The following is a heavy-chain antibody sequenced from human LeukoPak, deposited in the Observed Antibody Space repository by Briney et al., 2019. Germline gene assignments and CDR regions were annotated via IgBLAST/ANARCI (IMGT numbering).Heavy chain of an antibody. CDR1: GGSISSSSYY. CDR3: ARGSTTSAWFLDL. D-gene: IGHD1-26*01. V-gene: IGHV4-39*07. J-gene: IGHJ2*01. CDR2: IYYSGST. Sequence: SETLSLTCTVSGGSISSSSYYWGWIRQPPGKGLEWIGSIYYSGSTYYNPSLKSRVTISVDTSKKQISLKLSSVTAADTAVYYCARGSTTSAWFLDLWGRGTLVTVSS.